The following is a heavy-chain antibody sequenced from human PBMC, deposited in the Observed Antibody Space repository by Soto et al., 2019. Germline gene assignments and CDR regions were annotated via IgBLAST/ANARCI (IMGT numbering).Heavy chain of an antibody. D-gene: IGHD3-16*01. Sequence: GGSRRLSCAASGFKFSNYGMSWVRQAPGKGLEWVSLISATGGGTYYADSVKGRFTISRDNSHNTLYLQVHSLTAEDTAVYYCAKDRRAGGNSAFYFDFWGQGAQVTVSS. CDR2: ISATGGGT. J-gene: IGHJ4*02. CDR3: AKDRRAGGNSAFYFDF. V-gene: IGHV3-23*01. CDR1: GFKFSNYG.